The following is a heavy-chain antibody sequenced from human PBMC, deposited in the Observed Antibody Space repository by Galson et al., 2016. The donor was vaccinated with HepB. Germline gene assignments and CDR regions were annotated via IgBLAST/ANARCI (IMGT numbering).Heavy chain of an antibody. J-gene: IGHJ6*02. CDR1: GYSFNSYW. D-gene: IGHD5-24*01. Sequence: QSGAEVKKPGESLKISCKGFGYSFNSYWINWVRQMPGKGLEWMGRVDPRDSHTNYSPSFQGHVTISADESISTAYLQWSSLKASDTAMYFCARVERDTYYYYCAMDVWGQGATVTVSS. CDR3: ARVERDTYYYYCAMDV. V-gene: IGHV5-10-1*01. CDR2: VDPRDSHT.